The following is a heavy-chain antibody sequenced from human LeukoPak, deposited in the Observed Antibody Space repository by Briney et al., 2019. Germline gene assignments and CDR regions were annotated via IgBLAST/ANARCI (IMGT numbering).Heavy chain of an antibody. D-gene: IGHD4-23*01. CDR2: ISAYNGNT. V-gene: IGHV1-18*01. CDR3: AREVGIRLRWSRWRPSPHYYFDY. Sequence: ASVKVSCKASGYTFTSYGISWVRQAPGQGLEWMGWISAYNGNTNYAQKLQGRVTMTTDTSTSTAYMELRSLRSDDTAVYYCAREVGIRLRWSRWRPSPHYYFDYWGQGTLVTVSS. J-gene: IGHJ4*02. CDR1: GYTFTSYG.